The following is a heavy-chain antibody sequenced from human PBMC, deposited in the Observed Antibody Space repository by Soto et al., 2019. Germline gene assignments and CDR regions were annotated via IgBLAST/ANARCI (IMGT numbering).Heavy chain of an antibody. CDR2: IYYSGST. CDR1: GGSISSGDYY. J-gene: IGHJ4*02. V-gene: IGHV4-30-4*01. Sequence: QVQLQESGPGLVKPSQTLSLTCTVSGGSISSGDYYWSWIRQPPGKGLEWIGYIYYSGSTYYNPSLKXPVXIXGDTSKNQFSLKLSSVTAADTAVYYCARGRPGSFDYWGQGTLVTVSS. CDR3: ARGRPGSFDY. D-gene: IGHD2-15*01.